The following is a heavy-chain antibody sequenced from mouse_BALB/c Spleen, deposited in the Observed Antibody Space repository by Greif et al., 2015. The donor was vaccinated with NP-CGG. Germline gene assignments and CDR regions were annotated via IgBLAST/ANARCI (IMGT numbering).Heavy chain of an antibody. Sequence: VQLQQSGAELVRSGASVKLSCTASGFNIKDYYMHWVKQRPEQGLEWIGWIDPENGDTEYAPKFQGKATMTADTSSNTAYPQLSSLTSEDTAVYYCNAGGGTAWFAYWGQGTLVTVPA. J-gene: IGHJ3*01. D-gene: IGHD3-1*01. CDR3: NAGGGTAWFAY. V-gene: IGHV14-4*02. CDR2: IDPENGDT. CDR1: GFNIKDYY.